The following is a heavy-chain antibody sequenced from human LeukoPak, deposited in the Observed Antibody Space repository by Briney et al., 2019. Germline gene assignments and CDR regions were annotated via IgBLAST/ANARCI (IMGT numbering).Heavy chain of an antibody. CDR1: GFTFGTYA. CDR2: ISSNSSTI. D-gene: IGHD6-19*01. Sequence: PGGSLRLSCAASGFTFGTYAMNWVRQAPGKGLEWVSYISSNSSTIYFPDSVKGRFTISRDNAKNSLYLQMNGLRDEDTAVYYCARDAGSGYFDYWGQGTLVTVSS. V-gene: IGHV3-48*02. CDR3: ARDAGSGYFDY. J-gene: IGHJ4*02.